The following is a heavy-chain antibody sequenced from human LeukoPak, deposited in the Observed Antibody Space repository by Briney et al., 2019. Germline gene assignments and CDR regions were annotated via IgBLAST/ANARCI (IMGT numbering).Heavy chain of an antibody. Sequence: SVTVSCKASGGTFISYAISWVRQAPGQGLEWMGRIIPILGIANYAQKFQGRVTITADKSTSTAYMELSSLRSEDTAVYYCARETGTDAFDIWGQGTMVTVSS. CDR3: ARETGTDAFDI. D-gene: IGHD1-1*01. V-gene: IGHV1-69*04. CDR1: GGTFISYA. J-gene: IGHJ3*02. CDR2: IIPILGIA.